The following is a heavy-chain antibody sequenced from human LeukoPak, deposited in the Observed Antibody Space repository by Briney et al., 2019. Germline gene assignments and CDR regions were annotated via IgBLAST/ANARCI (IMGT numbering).Heavy chain of an antibody. D-gene: IGHD1-26*01. CDR1: GFTFISYG. CDR2: IRYDGSNK. Sequence: GGSLRLSCAASGFTFISYGMHWVRQAPGKGLEWVAFIRYDGSNKYYADSVRGRFTISRDNSKNTLYLQMNSLRAEDTAVYYRAKDHRELGAFDIWGQGTMVTVSS. V-gene: IGHV3-30*02. CDR3: AKDHRELGAFDI. J-gene: IGHJ3*02.